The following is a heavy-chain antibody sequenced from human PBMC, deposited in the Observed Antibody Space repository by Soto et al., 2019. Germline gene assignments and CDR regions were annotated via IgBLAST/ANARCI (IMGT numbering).Heavy chain of an antibody. Sequence: QLQLQESGPGLVKPSETLSLTCTVSGGSISSSSYYWGWIRQPPGKGLEWIGIIYYSGSTYYNPSLKSRVTIFGDTSKLPVSLTLSLVPAAATAVYCCARRGGVATNAFDIWGQGTMVTVAS. CDR1: GGSISSSSYY. J-gene: IGHJ3*02. CDR3: ARRGGVATNAFDI. D-gene: IGHD5-12*01. V-gene: IGHV4-39*01. CDR2: IYYSGST.